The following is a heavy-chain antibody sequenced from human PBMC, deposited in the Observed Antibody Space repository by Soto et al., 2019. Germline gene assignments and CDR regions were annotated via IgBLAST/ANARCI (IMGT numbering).Heavy chain of an antibody. Sequence: QVQLVQSGAEVKKPGASVKVSCKASGDTFTDYYIHWVRQAPGQGLEWMGTVNPSGGHTTYAQHFLGRMTXTRXXSXSTLDMELTSLTSEDTAVYYCARGGHVVVVTAALDYWGQGTLVTVSS. CDR2: VNPSGGHT. D-gene: IGHD2-21*02. CDR3: ARGGHVVVVTAALDY. J-gene: IGHJ4*02. CDR1: GDTFTDYY. V-gene: IGHV1-46*01.